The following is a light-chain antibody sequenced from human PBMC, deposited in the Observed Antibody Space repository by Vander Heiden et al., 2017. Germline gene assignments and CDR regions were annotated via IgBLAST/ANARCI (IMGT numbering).Light chain of an antibody. CDR3: QQRVSSPST. J-gene: IGKJ2*01. V-gene: IGKV1-39*01. CDR1: QSISSY. Sequence: DIQMTHYPSSLSASVGNRVTISCRASQSISSYLNWYQQKSGKAPKLLIYAASNLRSGVPSRLSGSGSGTDFTLTINRLQPEDFAAYFCQQRVSSPSTFGQGTKLEIK. CDR2: AAS.